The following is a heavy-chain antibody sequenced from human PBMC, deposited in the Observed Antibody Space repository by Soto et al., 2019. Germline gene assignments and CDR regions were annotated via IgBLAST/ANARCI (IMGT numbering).Heavy chain of an antibody. CDR2: IYHSGST. V-gene: IGHV4-4*02. CDR3: ARADYYDSSGYYSHFDY. J-gene: IGHJ4*02. Sequence: QVQLQESGPGLVKPSGTLSLTCAVSGGSISSSNWWSWVRQPPGKGLDWIGEIYHSGSTNYNPSLKSRVTLSVDKSKNQFSLKLSSVTAAETAVYYCARADYYDSSGYYSHFDYWGQGPMVTVSS. D-gene: IGHD3-22*01. CDR1: GGSISSSNW.